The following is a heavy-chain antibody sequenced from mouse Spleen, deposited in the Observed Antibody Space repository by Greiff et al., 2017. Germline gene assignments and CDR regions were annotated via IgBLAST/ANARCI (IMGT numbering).Heavy chain of an antibody. CDR1: GFTFSSFG. Sequence: EVQGVESGGGLVQPGGSRKLSCAASGFTFSSFGMHWVRQAPEKGLEWVAYISSGSSTIYYADTVKGRFTISRDNPKNTLFLQMTSLRSEDTAMYYCARRDYFLYAMDYWGQGTSVTVSS. J-gene: IGHJ4*01. V-gene: IGHV5-17*02. CDR3: ARRDYFLYAMDY. CDR2: ISSGSSTI. D-gene: IGHD1-1*01.